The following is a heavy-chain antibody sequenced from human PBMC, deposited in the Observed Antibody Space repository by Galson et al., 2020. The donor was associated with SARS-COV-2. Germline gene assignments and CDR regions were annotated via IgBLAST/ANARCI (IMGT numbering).Heavy chain of an antibody. V-gene: IGHV3-30*18. D-gene: IGHD4-17*01. J-gene: IGHJ6*02. CDR3: AKESYGDSEFDYYYYCYGMDV. Sequence: TGGSLRLSCAASGFTFSSYGMHWVRQAPGKGLEWVAAISYDGSNKYYADSVKGRFTISRDNSKNTLYLQMNSLRAEDTAVYYCAKESYGDSEFDYYYYCYGMDVWGQGTTVTVS. CDR2: ISYDGSNK. CDR1: GFTFSSYG.